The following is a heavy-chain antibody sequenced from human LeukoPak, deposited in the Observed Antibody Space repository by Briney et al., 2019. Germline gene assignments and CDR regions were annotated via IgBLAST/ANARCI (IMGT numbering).Heavy chain of an antibody. CDR2: INHSGST. Sequence: PSETLSLTCAVSGGSFCGYYWSWTRQSPEKGLDWIGEINHSGSTNYNPILKSRVTMSVDSSKKHFSLKLTSVTAADTGTYYCARVRIIPGARDAFDVWGPGTMVTVSS. V-gene: IGHV4-34*01. D-gene: IGHD2-2*01. J-gene: IGHJ3*01. CDR3: ARVRIIPGARDAFDV. CDR1: GGSFCGYY.